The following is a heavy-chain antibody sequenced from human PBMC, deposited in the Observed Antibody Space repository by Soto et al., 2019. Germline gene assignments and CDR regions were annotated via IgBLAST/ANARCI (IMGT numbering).Heavy chain of an antibody. Sequence: QMQLVQSGAEVKKPGASVKVSCKASGYTFTRHYIHWVRQAPGQGLEWMGIINSSGGHTYYAQKFQGRVALISDTSTSTVYMELSSLSSEATAVYYCVSYLLADCSHALDIWSQGTMVTVSS. V-gene: IGHV1-46*01. CDR3: VSYLLADCSHALDI. CDR1: GYTFTRHY. J-gene: IGHJ3*02. CDR2: INSSGGHT. D-gene: IGHD2-21*01.